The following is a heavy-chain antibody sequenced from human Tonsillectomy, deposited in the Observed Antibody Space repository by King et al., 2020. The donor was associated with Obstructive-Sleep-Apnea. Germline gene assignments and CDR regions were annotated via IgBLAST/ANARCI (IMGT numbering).Heavy chain of an antibody. CDR3: SKGPGYSSISY. CDR2: ISGSGSST. V-gene: IGHV3-23*04. CDR1: GFTFSSYA. D-gene: IGHD6-13*01. Sequence: VQLVESGGGLVQPGGSLRLSCAASGFTFSSYAMSWVRQAPGKGLEWVSAISGSGSSTYYADSGKGRFTISRDNSKNTLYLQMNSLRAEDTAVYYCSKGPGYSSISYWGQGAMVTVSS. J-gene: IGHJ4*02.